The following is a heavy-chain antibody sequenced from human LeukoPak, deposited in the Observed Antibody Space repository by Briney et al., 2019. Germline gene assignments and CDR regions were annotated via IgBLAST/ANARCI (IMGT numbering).Heavy chain of an antibody. D-gene: IGHD6-19*01. V-gene: IGHV1-2*02. Sequence: GASVTVSCKASGYTFTSYGISWVRQAPGQGLEWMGWINPDSGGTNYAQKFQGRVTMTRDTSITTAYMELSRLRSDDTAIYYCARDFGQWLVQSWGPGTLVTVSS. CDR3: ARDFGQWLVQS. J-gene: IGHJ5*02. CDR1: GYTFTSYG. CDR2: INPDSGGT.